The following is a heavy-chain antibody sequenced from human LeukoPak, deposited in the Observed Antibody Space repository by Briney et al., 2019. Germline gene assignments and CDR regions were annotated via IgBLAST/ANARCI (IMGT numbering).Heavy chain of an antibody. CDR2: IDWDGDK. Sequence: SGPALVKPTQTLTLTCTFSGFSLTTTGVCVTWIRQPPGKALEWLALIDWDGDKYYSTSLKTRLTISKDTSKNQVVLTMTKMDPVDTATYYCARIRREAAADYFYYYGMDVWGKGTTVTVSS. D-gene: IGHD6-13*01. CDR1: GFSLTTTGVC. J-gene: IGHJ6*04. CDR3: ARIRREAAADYFYYYGMDV. V-gene: IGHV2-70*01.